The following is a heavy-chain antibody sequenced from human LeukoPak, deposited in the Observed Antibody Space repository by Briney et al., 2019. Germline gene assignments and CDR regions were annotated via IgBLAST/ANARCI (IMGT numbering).Heavy chain of an antibody. J-gene: IGHJ4*02. CDR1: GFTFSSYA. CDR3: ARVEYSSSEYYFDY. Sequence: GGSLRLSCAASGFTFSSYAMSWVRQAPGKGLEWVSVIYSGGSTYYADSVKGRFTISRDNSKNTLYLQMNSLRAEDTAVYYCARVEYSSSEYYFDYWGQGTLVTVSS. CDR2: IYSGGST. V-gene: IGHV3-53*01. D-gene: IGHD6-6*01.